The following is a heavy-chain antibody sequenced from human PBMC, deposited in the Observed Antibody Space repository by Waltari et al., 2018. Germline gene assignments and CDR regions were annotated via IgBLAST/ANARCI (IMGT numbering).Heavy chain of an antibody. D-gene: IGHD3-22*01. V-gene: IGHV1-24*01. Sequence: QVQLVQSGAEVKKPGASVKVSCKVSGYTLTDLSMHWVRQAPGQGLEWMGGVDPEDGETIYAQKFQGRVTITADKSTSTAYMELSSLRSEDTAVYYCARDSPYYYDSSGYYFDYWGQGTLVTVSS. CDR3: ARDSPYYYDSSGYYFDY. CDR2: VDPEDGET. CDR1: GYTLTDLS. J-gene: IGHJ4*02.